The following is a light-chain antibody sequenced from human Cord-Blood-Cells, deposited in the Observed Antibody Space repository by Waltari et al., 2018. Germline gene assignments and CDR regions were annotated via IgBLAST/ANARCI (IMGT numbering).Light chain of an antibody. CDR3: CSYAGSSTWV. V-gene: IGLV2-23*01. J-gene: IGLJ3*02. Sequence: QSALTQPASVSGSPGQSITISCTGTSSDVGSYNIFPWYQQHPGKAPKLMIYEGSKRPSGVSNRFSGSKSGNTASLTISGLQAEDEADYYCCSYAGSSTWVFGGGTKLTVL. CDR2: EGS. CDR1: SSDVGSYNI.